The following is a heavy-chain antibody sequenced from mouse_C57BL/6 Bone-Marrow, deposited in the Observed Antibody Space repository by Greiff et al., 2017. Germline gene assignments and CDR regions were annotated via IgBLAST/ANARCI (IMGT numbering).Heavy chain of an antibody. D-gene: IGHD2-1*01. Sequence: QLQQSDAELLKPGASVKISCKVSGYPFTDHTIHWLKQRPEPVLDWIGFIYPRVGCTKCNEKFKGKATLTSDKSSSTAYMQLNSLTSEDSAVYFCARGGHIWYLMDYWGQGTSVTVSS. J-gene: IGHJ4*01. V-gene: IGHV1-78*01. CDR3: ARGGHIWYLMDY. CDR2: IYPRVGCT. CDR1: GYPFTDHT.